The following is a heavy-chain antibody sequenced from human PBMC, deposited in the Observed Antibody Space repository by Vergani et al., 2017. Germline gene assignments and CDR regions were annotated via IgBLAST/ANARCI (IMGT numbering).Heavy chain of an antibody. J-gene: IGHJ6*03. CDR2: IWNDGSNK. D-gene: IGHD3-16*01. V-gene: IGHV3-33*01. CDR1: GFNFNTFG. Sequence: QEQLVESGGGVVQPGMSLRLSCAASGFNFNTFGMHWVRQAPGKGLEWVAVIWNDGSNKFYGDSVKGRFTISRDNSRNTLYLQMNSLRAEDTSIYYCARDHFQITFMGVPWPHNMDVWGKGTTVIVSS. CDR3: ARDHFQITFMGVPWPHNMDV.